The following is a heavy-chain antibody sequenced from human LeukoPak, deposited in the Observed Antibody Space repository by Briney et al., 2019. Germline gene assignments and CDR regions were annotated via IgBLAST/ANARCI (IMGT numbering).Heavy chain of an antibody. CDR1: GGSISSSSHY. CDR2: IYYTGST. J-gene: IGHJ4*02. Sequence: SETLSLTCTVSGGSISSSSHYWGWIRQPPGKGLEWIGYIYYTGSTNKNPSLKSRVTMSVDTSKNQFSLNLKSVTPEDTAVYYCARNLIPEQLVLNFWGQGILVTVSS. V-gene: IGHV4-61*05. D-gene: IGHD6-13*01. CDR3: ARNLIPEQLVLNF.